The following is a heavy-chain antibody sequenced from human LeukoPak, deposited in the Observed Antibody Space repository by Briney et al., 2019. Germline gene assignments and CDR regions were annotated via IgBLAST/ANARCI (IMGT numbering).Heavy chain of an antibody. D-gene: IGHD6-13*01. CDR1: GFTFSSYG. J-gene: IGHJ4*02. V-gene: IGHV3-33*08. CDR3: ARDRRQVAAAGWVDY. Sequence: GGSLRLSCAASGFTFSSYGMHWVRQAPGKGLEWVAVIWYGGSNKYYADSVKGRFTISRDNSKNTLYLQMNSLRAEDTAVYYCARDRRQVAAAGWVDYWGQGTLVTVSS. CDR2: IWYGGSNK.